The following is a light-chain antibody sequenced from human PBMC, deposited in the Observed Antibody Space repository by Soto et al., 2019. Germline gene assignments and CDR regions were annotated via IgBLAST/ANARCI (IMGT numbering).Light chain of an antibody. V-gene: IGKV3-20*01. J-gene: IGKJ1*01. CDR2: GAS. CDR3: QQYAASPRT. CDR1: QSVNDNY. Sequence: EIVLTQSPGTLSLSPRERATLSCRASQSVNDNYLAWYQHKPGQATRLLIYGASSRDPGIPDRFSGSGSGTDFTLTISRLEPEDFAIYYCQQYAASPRTFGQGTQVEVK.